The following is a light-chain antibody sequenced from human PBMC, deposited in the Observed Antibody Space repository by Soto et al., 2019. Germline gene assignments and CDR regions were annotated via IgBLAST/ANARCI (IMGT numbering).Light chain of an antibody. CDR3: SSYTSSSTLYV. CDR2: EVT. CDR1: SNDIGAYNY. Sequence: QSALTQPASVSGSPGQSITISCTGTSNDIGAYNYVSWYQHHPGKAPKLIIYEVTNRPSGVSNRFSGSKSDNTASLTISGLRAEDEADYYCSSYTSSSTLYVFATGTKVTVL. V-gene: IGLV2-14*01. J-gene: IGLJ1*01.